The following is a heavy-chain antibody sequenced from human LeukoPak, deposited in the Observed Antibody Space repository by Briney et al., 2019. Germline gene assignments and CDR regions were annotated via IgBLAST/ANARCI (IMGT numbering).Heavy chain of an antibody. CDR3: ARDIAVAGYYYYGMDV. CDR1: GDSVSSNSAA. J-gene: IGHJ6*02. V-gene: IGHV6-1*01. Sequence: SQTLSLTCAIFGDSVSSNSAAWNWIRQSPSRGLEWLGRTYYRSKWYNDYAVSVKSRITINPDTSKNQFSLQLNSVTPEDTDVYYCARDIAVAGYYYYGMDVWGQGTTVTVSS. D-gene: IGHD6-19*01. CDR2: TYYRSKWYN.